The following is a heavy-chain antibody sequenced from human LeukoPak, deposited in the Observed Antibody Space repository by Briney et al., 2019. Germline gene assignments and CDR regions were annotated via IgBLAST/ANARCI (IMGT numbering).Heavy chain of an antibody. CDR1: GFPLSSYW. D-gene: IGHD2/OR15-2a*01. J-gene: IGHJ3*02. V-gene: IGHV3-74*01. CDR2: IRADGTRI. Sequence: GGSLRLSCAASGFPLSSYWRHWFRQAPGKCLELFAQIRADGTRIVYGDSVKGRFTISRDNARNMLFLQIKSLRPEDSAVYYCARDDVSPQAFDIWGQGTMVTVSS. CDR3: ARDDVSPQAFDI.